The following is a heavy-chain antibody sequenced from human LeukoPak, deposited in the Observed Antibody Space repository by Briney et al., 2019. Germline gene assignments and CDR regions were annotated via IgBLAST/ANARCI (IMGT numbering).Heavy chain of an antibody. CDR3: AKLASFMITFGGVMDP. CDR2: ISGSGGST. CDR1: GFTFSSYA. D-gene: IGHD3-16*01. J-gene: IGHJ5*02. V-gene: IGHV3-23*01. Sequence: GGSLRLSCAASGFTFSSYAMSWVRQAPGKGLEWVSAISGSGGSTYYADSVKGRFTISRDNSKNTLYLQMNSLRTEDTAVYYCAKLASFMITFGGVMDPWGQGTLVTVSS.